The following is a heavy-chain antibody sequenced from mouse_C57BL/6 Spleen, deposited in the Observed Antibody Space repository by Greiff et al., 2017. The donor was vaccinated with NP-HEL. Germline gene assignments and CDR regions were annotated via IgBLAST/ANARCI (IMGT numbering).Heavy chain of an antibody. CDR1: GYTFTSYW. V-gene: IGHV1-64*01. CDR2: IHPNSGST. Sequence: VQLQQSGAELVKPGASVKLSCKAFGYTFTSYWMHWVKQRPGQGLEWIGMIHPNSGSTNYNEKFKSKATLTVDKSSSTAYMQLSSLTSEDSAVYYCARERWYFDYWGQGTTLTVSS. D-gene: IGHD1-1*02. CDR3: ARERWYFDY. J-gene: IGHJ2*01.